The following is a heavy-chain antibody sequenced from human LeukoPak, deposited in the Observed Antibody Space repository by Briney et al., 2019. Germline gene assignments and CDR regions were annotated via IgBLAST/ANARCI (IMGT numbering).Heavy chain of an antibody. Sequence: PSETLSLTCAAYGGSFSGYYWSWIRQPPGKGLEWIGEINHSGSTNYNPSLKSRVTISVDTSKNQFSLKLSSVTAADTAVYYCARRAKQWRPSDYWGQGTLVTVSS. CDR2: INHSGST. CDR3: ARRAKQWRPSDY. J-gene: IGHJ4*02. V-gene: IGHV4-34*01. D-gene: IGHD6-19*01. CDR1: GGSFSGYY.